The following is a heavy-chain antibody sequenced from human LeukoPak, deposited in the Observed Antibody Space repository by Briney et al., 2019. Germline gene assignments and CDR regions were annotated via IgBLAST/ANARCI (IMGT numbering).Heavy chain of an antibody. CDR1: GFTFSSYA. CDR3: AKETYYDFWSGCAY. J-gene: IGHJ4*02. D-gene: IGHD3-3*01. Sequence: PGGSLRLSCAASGFTFSSYAMSWVRQAPGKGLEWVSAISGSGGSTYYADSAKGRFTISRDNSKNTLYLQTNSLRAEDTAVYYCAKETYYDFWSGCAYWGQGTLVTVSS. V-gene: IGHV3-23*01. CDR2: ISGSGGST.